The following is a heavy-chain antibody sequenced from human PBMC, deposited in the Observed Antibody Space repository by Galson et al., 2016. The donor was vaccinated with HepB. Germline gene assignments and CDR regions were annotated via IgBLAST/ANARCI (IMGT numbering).Heavy chain of an antibody. CDR3: ARAHFAVALGWDY. D-gene: IGHD6-19*01. J-gene: IGHJ4*02. Sequence: SLRLSCAASGLTFSSYWMSWVRQAPGKGLEWVANIKQDGSDKYYVDSVKGRFTISRDNAKKLLYLQMNSLRVEDTAVYYCARAHFAVALGWDYWGQGTQVTVST. CDR1: GLTFSSYW. V-gene: IGHV3-7*03. CDR2: IKQDGSDK.